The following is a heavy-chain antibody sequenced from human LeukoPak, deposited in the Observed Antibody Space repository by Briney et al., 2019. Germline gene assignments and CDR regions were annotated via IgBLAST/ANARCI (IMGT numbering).Heavy chain of an antibody. J-gene: IGHJ4*02. CDR1: GYTFTTYD. V-gene: IGHV1-8*01. Sequence: GASVKVSCTASGYTFTTYDINWVRQATGQGLEWMAWMNPNSGNTGYAQKFQGRVTMTRNTSISTAYMELSSLRSEDTAVYYCAGVAGNCGGDCYRLVYWGQGTLVTVAS. D-gene: IGHD2-21*01. CDR3: AGVAGNCGGDCYRLVY. CDR2: MNPNSGNT.